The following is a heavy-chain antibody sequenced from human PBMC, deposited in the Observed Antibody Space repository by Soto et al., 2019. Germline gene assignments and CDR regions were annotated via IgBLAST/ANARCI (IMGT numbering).Heavy chain of an antibody. CDR1: GFTFDDYT. CDR3: AKGHDSSGYYYYDYFDY. D-gene: IGHD3-22*01. Sequence: EVQLVESGGVVVQPGGSLRLSCAASGFTFDDYTMHWVRQAPGKGLEWVSLISWDGGSTYYADSVKGRFTISRDNSKNSLYLQMNSLRTEDTALYYCAKGHDSSGYYYYDYFDYWGQGTLVTVSS. CDR2: ISWDGGST. V-gene: IGHV3-43*01. J-gene: IGHJ4*02.